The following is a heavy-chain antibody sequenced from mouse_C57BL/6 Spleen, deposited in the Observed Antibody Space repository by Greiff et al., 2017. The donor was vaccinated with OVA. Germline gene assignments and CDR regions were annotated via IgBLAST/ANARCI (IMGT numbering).Heavy chain of an antibody. Sequence: EVQLVESGGGLVKPGGSLKLSCAASGFTFSSYAMSWVRQTPEKRLEWVATISDGGSYTYYPDNVKGRITISRDNAKNNLYLQMSHLKSEDTAMYYCAREEVTFDYWGQGTTLTVSS. V-gene: IGHV5-4*01. CDR1: GFTFSSYA. D-gene: IGHD2-2*01. CDR2: ISDGGSYT. CDR3: AREEVTFDY. J-gene: IGHJ2*01.